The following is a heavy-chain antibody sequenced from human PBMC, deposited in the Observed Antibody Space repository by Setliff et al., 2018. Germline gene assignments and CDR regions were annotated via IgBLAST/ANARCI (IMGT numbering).Heavy chain of an antibody. J-gene: IGHJ4*02. CDR2: IYYSGST. D-gene: IGHD6-13*01. V-gene: IGHV4-39*07. Sequence: SETLSLTCTVSGGSISSHYWSWIRQPPGKGLEWIGSIYYSGSTYYNPSLKSRVTISVDTSKNQFSLKLSSVTAADTAVYYCARFAVSSWVDYWGQGTLVTVSS. CDR3: ARFAVSSWVDY. CDR1: GGSISSHY.